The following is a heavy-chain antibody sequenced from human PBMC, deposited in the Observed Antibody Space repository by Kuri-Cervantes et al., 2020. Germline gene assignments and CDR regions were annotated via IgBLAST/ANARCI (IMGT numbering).Heavy chain of an antibody. CDR2: INTNSGGT. CDR3: ARGLVWFGESDDAFDI. D-gene: IGHD3-10*01. V-gene: IGHV1-2*02. J-gene: IGHJ3*02. Sequence: ASVKVSCKASGGTFVNYAISWVRQAPGEGLEWMGWINTNSGGTNYTQKFQGRVTMTRDTSINTDYMELSRLRSDDTAVYYCARGLVWFGESDDAFDIWGQGTMVTVSS. CDR1: GGTFVNYA.